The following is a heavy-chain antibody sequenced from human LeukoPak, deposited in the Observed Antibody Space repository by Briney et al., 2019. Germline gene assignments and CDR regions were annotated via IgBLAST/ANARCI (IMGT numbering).Heavy chain of an antibody. CDR1: GGSISSYY. CDR3: ARLGPTTVTTFLDY. J-gene: IGHJ4*02. V-gene: IGHV4-59*08. D-gene: IGHD4-11*01. CDR2: IYYSGSA. Sequence: SETLSLTCSVSGGSISSYYWSWIRQPPGKGLEWIGYIYYSGSANYNPSLKSRVTISVDTSKNQFSLKLSSVTAADTAVYYCARLGPTTVTTFLDYWGQGTLVTVSS.